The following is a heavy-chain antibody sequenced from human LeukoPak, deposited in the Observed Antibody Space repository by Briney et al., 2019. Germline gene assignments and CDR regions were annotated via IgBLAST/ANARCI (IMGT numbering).Heavy chain of an antibody. CDR2: ISSSGSTI. V-gene: IGHV3-48*03. CDR1: GFTFSSYE. J-gene: IGHJ4*02. D-gene: IGHD1-26*01. Sequence: PGGSLRLSCAASGFTFSSYEMNWVRQAPGKGLEWVSYISSSGSTIYYADSVKGRFTISRDNSKNTLYLQMNSLRAEDTAVYYCAISGSYWAWAHWGQGTLVTISS. CDR3: AISGSYWAWAH.